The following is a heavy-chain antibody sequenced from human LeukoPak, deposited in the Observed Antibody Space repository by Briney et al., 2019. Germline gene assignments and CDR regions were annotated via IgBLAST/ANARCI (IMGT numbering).Heavy chain of an antibody. CDR1: GFNVTRYS. Sequence: GGSLRLSCVASGFNVTRYSMHWVRQSPGKGLEWVSSISSSGAYTYYADSLRGRFTISRDNAKSSLYLQMNSLRDGDTALYYCARCRYDTLGGDSFDVWGQGTVVTVSS. CDR2: ISSSGAYT. J-gene: IGHJ3*01. CDR3: ARCRYDTLGGDSFDV. V-gene: IGHV3-21*01. D-gene: IGHD5-12*01.